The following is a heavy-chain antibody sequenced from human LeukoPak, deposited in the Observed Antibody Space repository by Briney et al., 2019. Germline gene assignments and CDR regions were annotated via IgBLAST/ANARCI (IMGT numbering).Heavy chain of an antibody. CDR3: ARHPNWNDGQFDY. Sequence: GGSLRLSCAASEFTVSTNYMNWVRQAPGKGLEWVSVVYYDGNTYYADSVKGRFTISRDSSKNTLYLQMNSLRAEDTAVYYCARHPNWNDGQFDYWGQGTLVTVSS. J-gene: IGHJ4*02. V-gene: IGHV3-53*01. CDR2: VYYDGNT. D-gene: IGHD1-1*01. CDR1: EFTVSTNY.